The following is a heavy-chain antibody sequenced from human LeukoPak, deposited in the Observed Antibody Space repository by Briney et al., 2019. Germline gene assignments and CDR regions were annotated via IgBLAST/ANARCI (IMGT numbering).Heavy chain of an antibody. CDR3: AREWGSGGY. J-gene: IGHJ4*02. Sequence: GGSLRLSCSASGFTFNTYKMIWVRQAPGKGLEWASSISRSSDYIYYADSVKGRFTVSRDNAKNSLYLQMNSLRDEDTAVYYCAREWGSGGYWGQGTLVTVSS. CDR1: GFTFNTYK. V-gene: IGHV3-21*01. CDR2: ISRSSDYI. D-gene: IGHD2-15*01.